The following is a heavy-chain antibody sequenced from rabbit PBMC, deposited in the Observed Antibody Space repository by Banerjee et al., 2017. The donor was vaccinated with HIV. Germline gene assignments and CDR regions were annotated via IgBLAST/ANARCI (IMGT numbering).Heavy chain of an antibody. CDR3: ARGDGGGWGL. CDR2: IYTSSART. CDR1: GFSFSSSYW. Sequence: QSLEESGGDLVKPGASLTLTCTASGFSFSSSYWICWVRQAPGKGLEWIACIYTSSARTWYASWVNGRFTISKTSSTTVTLQMTSLTAADTATYFCARGDGGGWGLWGQGTLVTVS. V-gene: IGHV1S40*01. J-gene: IGHJ3*01. D-gene: IGHD4-1*01.